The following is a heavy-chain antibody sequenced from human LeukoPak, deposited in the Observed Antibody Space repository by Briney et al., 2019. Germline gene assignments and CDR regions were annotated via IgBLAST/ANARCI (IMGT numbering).Heavy chain of an antibody. J-gene: IGHJ5*02. V-gene: IGHV1-69*04. CDR1: GGTFSSYA. Sequence: SSVKVSCKASGGTFSSYAISWVRQAPGQGLEWMGRIIPILGIANYAQKFQGRVTITADKSTSTAYMELSSLRSEDTAVYYCAQGYCSGGSCYSPWFDPWGQGTLVTVSS. CDR3: AQGYCSGGSCYSPWFDP. D-gene: IGHD2-15*01. CDR2: IIPILGIA.